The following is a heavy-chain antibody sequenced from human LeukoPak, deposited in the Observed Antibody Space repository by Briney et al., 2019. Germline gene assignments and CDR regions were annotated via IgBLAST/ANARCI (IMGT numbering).Heavy chain of an antibody. J-gene: IGHJ4*02. V-gene: IGHV4-4*07. CDR2: IYASGSA. D-gene: IGHD6-19*01. CDR1: GGSLSGYS. CDR3: ARQSSGWYGGLDY. Sequence: PSETLSLTCTVSGGSLSGYSWNWIRQPAGKGLEWIGRIYASGSATYNAALESRVSMSVDTSENQFSLRLTSVSAADTAVYYCARQSSGWYGGLDYWGQGTLVTVSS.